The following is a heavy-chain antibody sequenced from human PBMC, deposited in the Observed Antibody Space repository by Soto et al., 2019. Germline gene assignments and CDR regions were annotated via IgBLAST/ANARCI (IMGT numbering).Heavy chain of an antibody. CDR3: ARACSSNSCYDVFDY. CDR2: IYTSGST. CDR1: GGSISSYY. J-gene: IGHJ4*02. D-gene: IGHD2-2*01. Sequence: QVQLQESGPGLLKPSETLSLICTVSGGSISSYYWSWIRQPAGKGLEWIGRIYTSGSTNYNPSLKSRVTMSVDTSKNQFSLKLSSVTAADTAVYYCARACSSNSCYDVFDYWGQGTLVTVSS. V-gene: IGHV4-4*07.